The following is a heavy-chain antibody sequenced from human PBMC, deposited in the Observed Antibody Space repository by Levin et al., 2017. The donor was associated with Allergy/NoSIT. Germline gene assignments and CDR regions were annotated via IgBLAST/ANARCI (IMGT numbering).Heavy chain of an antibody. V-gene: IGHV3-33*01. J-gene: IGHJ4*02. D-gene: IGHD6-19*01. CDR2: IWYDGSKK. Sequence: QSGGSLRLSCAASGFTFSSYGIHWVRQAPGKGLEWVAVIWYDGSKKYYADSVKGRFTISRDNSKNTVYLQLNSLRAEDTAVYYCARVSVSYFDYWGRGTLVTVSS. CDR1: GFTFSSYG. CDR3: ARVSVSYFDY.